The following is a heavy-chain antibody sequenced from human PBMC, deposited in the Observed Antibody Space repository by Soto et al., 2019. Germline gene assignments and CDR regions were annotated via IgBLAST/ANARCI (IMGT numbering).Heavy chain of an antibody. Sequence: PSETLSLTCAAYGGSFSGYYWSWIRRPPGKGLEWIGEINPSGITNYNRSLRSRVTISVDTSKNQFYLKLSSVTAADTAVYYCARAGAYFWSREYRDYYYGMDDWGQGTTVTVSS. CDR2: INPSGIT. V-gene: IGHV4-34*01. D-gene: IGHD3-3*01. CDR1: GGSFSGYY. J-gene: IGHJ6*02. CDR3: ARAGAYFWSREYRDYYYGMDD.